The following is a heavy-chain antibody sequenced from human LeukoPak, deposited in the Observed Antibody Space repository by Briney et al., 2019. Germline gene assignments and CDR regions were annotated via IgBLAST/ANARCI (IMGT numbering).Heavy chain of an antibody. CDR2: ISYDGNNK. D-gene: IGHD3-3*01. CDR3: ARDPLGDFWSGYYLLY. J-gene: IGHJ4*02. CDR1: GFTFSSYA. V-gene: IGHV3-30-3*01. Sequence: GGSLRLSCAASGFTFSSYAMHWVRQAPGKGLEWVAAISYDGNNKYYADSVKGRFTISRDNSKNTLYLQMNSLRAEDTAVYYCARDPLGDFWSGYYLLYWGQGSLVTVSS.